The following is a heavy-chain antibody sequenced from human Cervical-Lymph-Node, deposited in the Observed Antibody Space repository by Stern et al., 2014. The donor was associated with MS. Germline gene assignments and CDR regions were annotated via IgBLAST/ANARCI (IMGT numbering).Heavy chain of an antibody. D-gene: IGHD5-24*01. J-gene: IGHJ4*02. CDR3: ARSRDAYSPLAY. CDR2: IYYSGST. Sequence: QLQLQESGPGLVKPSETLSLTCTVSGGSFSGYDRTWIPQTPGKGPAWIGHIYYSGSTNYMPSLKSRVSISIDTPKNQFSLKLSSVTAADTAVYYCARSRDAYSPLAYWGQGALVTVSS. CDR1: GGSFSGYD. V-gene: IGHV4-59*01.